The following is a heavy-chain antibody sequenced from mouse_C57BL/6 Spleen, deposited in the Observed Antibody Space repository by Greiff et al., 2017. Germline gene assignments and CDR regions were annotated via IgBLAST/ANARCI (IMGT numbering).Heavy chain of an antibody. CDR2: INPNNGGT. V-gene: IGHV1-26*01. Sequence: EVQLQQSGPELVKPGASVKISCKASGYTFTDYYMNWVKQSHGKSLEWIGDINPNNGGTSYNQKFKGKATLTVDKSSSTAYMELRSLTSEDSAVYYCARKSLIYYYGYWYFDVWGTGTTVTVSS. J-gene: IGHJ1*03. CDR1: GYTFTDYY. D-gene: IGHD1-1*01. CDR3: ARKSLIYYYGYWYFDV.